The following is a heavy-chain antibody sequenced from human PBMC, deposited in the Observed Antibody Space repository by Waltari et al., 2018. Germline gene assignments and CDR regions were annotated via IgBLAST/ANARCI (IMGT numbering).Heavy chain of an antibody. D-gene: IGHD3-3*01. V-gene: IGHV3-30-3*01. CDR2: ISYDGSNK. CDR1: GFTFSSYA. Sequence: QVQLVESGGGVVQPGRSLRLSCAAYGFTFSSYAMHWVRPAPGKGLEWVAVISYDGSNKYYADSVKGRFTISRDNSKNTLYLQMNSLRAEDTAVYYCAREGVDFWSGYYFDYWGQGTLVTVSS. CDR3: AREGVDFWSGYYFDY. J-gene: IGHJ4*02.